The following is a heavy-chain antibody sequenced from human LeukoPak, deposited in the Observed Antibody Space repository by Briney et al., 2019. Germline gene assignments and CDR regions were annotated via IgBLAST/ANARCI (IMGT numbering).Heavy chain of an antibody. Sequence: PSETLSLTCTVSGGSISSYYWSWIRQPPGKGLEWIGSIYYSGSTYYNPSLKSRVTISVDTSKNQFSLKLSSVTAADTAVYYCARLGRDSYSFDYWGQGTLVTVSS. CDR3: ARLGRDSYSFDY. D-gene: IGHD1-26*01. V-gene: IGHV4-59*05. CDR1: GGSISSYY. J-gene: IGHJ4*02. CDR2: IYYSGST.